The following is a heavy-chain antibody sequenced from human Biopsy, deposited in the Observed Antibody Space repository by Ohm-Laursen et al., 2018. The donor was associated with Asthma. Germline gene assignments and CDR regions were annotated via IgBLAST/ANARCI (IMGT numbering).Heavy chain of an antibody. CDR3: AREGVAGTHIED. CDR2: ISYDRSNE. J-gene: IGHJ4*02. V-gene: IGHV3-30*04. Sequence: SLRLSCTASGFVFRSHAMHWVRQAPGKGLEWVAVISYDRSNEYYADSVEGRFTISRDNSKNTLSLQMNSLTAEDTAVYYCAREGVAGTHIEDWGQGTLVTVSS. D-gene: IGHD6-19*01. CDR1: GFVFRSHA.